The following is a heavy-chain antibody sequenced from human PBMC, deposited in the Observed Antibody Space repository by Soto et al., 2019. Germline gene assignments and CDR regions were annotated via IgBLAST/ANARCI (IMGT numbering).Heavy chain of an antibody. CDR1: GGSISSGGYS. V-gene: IGHV4-30-2*03. CDR3: ARHTPAISISDH. CDR2: IYYSGST. Sequence: PSETMCLTCAVAGGSISSGGYSWSWIRQPPGKGLEWIGYIYYSGSTYYNPSLKSRVTISVDTSKNQFSLKLSSVTAADTAVYYCARHTPAISISDHWGQGTLVTVSS. J-gene: IGHJ4*02. D-gene: IGHD2-15*01.